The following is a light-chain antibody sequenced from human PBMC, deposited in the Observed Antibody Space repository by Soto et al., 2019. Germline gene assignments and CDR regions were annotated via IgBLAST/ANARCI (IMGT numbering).Light chain of an antibody. CDR3: QQYGSALTWT. Sequence: IGLTQSTDTLSLSPGERATLSCRASQSVSSSYLAWYQQKPGQAPRLLIYGASSRATGIPDRFSGSGSGTDFTLTISRLEPEDFAVYYCQQYGSALTWTVGQGTKVDIK. V-gene: IGKV3-20*01. J-gene: IGKJ1*01. CDR1: QSVSSSY. CDR2: GAS.